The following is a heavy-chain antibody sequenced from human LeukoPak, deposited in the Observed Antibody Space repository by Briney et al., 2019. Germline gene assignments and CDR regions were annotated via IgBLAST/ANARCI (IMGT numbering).Heavy chain of an antibody. J-gene: IGHJ4*02. CDR3: TQMVRGF. D-gene: IGHD3-10*01. CDR1: GFTVSSNY. CDR2: IYSGGST. Sequence: GGSLRLSCAASGFTVSSNYMSWVRQAPGKGREWVSVIYSGGSTYYADSVKRRFTISRDNSKNTLYLQMNSLRAEDTAVYYCTQMVRGFWGQGTMVTVSS. V-gene: IGHV3-53*01.